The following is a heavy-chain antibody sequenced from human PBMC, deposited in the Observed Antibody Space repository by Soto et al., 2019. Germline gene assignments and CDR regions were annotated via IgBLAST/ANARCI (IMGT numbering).Heavy chain of an antibody. J-gene: IGHJ4*02. Sequence: EVQLVESGGGLVKPGGSLRLSCAASGFTFTRYSMNWVRQARGKGLEWVSSSSSTTNYIYYGDSMKGRFTISRDNAKNSLYLEMNSLRAEVTAVYYFARESEDLTSNFDYWGQGTLVTVSS. CDR3: ARESEDLTSNFDY. V-gene: IGHV3-21*06. CDR2: SSSTTNYI. CDR1: GFTFTRYS.